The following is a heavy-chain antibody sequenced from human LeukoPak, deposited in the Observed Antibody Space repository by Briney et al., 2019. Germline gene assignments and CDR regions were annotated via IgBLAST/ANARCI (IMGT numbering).Heavy chain of an antibody. CDR2: INPNSGGT. CDR1: GFTFTGYY. V-gene: IGHV1-2*02. J-gene: IGHJ4*02. CDR3: ARVGVPWEITYYFDY. D-gene: IGHD1-26*01. Sequence: ASVKVSCKASGFTFTGYYMHWVRQAPGQGLEWMGWINPNSGGTNYAQKFQGRVTMTRDTSISTAYMELSRLRADDTAVYYCARVGVPWEITYYFDYGGQGTLVTVSS.